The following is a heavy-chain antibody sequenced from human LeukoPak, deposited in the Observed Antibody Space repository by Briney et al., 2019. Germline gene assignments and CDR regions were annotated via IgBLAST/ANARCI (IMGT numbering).Heavy chain of an antibody. Sequence: GGSLRLSCAASGFTFSSYAMSWVRQAPGKGLEWVSAISGSGGSTYYADSVKGRFTISRDNSKNTLYLQMNSLRAEDTAVYYCAKVDSSGYLRNLDYWGQGTLVTVST. D-gene: IGHD3-22*01. CDR1: GFTFSSYA. CDR2: ISGSGGST. V-gene: IGHV3-23*01. CDR3: AKVDSSGYLRNLDY. J-gene: IGHJ4*02.